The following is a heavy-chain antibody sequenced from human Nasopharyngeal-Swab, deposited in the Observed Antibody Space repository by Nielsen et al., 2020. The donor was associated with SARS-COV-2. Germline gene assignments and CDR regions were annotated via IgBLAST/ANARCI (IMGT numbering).Heavy chain of an antibody. D-gene: IGHD3-10*01. V-gene: IGHV4-4*02. Sequence: RQAPGKGLEWIGEIYQSGSTNYNPSLKRRVTISVDKSKNQFSLKLSSVTAADTAVYYCARRSWFRDIFDWGQGTLVTVSS. CDR2: IYQSGST. CDR3: ARRSWFRDIFD. J-gene: IGHJ4*02.